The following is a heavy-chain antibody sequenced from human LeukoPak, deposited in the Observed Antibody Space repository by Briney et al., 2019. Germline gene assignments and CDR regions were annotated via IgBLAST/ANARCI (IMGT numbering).Heavy chain of an antibody. CDR2: ISYDGSDK. D-gene: IGHD6-19*01. CDR3: ARDSSGSTDY. CDR1: GFIFSNHA. J-gene: IGHJ4*02. Sequence: GGSLRLSCAASGFIFSNHAIHWARQAPGKGLEWVAVISYDGSDKYYADSVRGRFTISRDNSKNTVYLQMNSLSAEDTAVYYCARDSSGSTDYWGQGTLVTVSS. V-gene: IGHV3-30*04.